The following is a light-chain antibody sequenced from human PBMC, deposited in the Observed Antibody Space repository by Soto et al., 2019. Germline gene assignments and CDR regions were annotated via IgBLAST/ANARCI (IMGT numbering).Light chain of an antibody. CDR2: AAS. V-gene: IGKV1-9*01. CDR1: QDINSC. CDR3: QQLNSYPRT. Sequence: DIQLTQSPPFLSASVGDRVTIACRASQDINSCLAWYQQNPGKAPKLLIYAASTLFSGVPSRFSGSGSGTEFTLTISSLQPEDFATYYCQQLNSYPRTFGQGTKVEMK. J-gene: IGKJ1*01.